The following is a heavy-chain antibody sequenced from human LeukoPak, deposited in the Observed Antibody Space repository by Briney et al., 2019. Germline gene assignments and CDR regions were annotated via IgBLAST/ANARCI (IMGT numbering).Heavy chain of an antibody. CDR3: AKQSYSSCYTALNF. CDR1: GFTFSSCA. J-gene: IGHJ4*02. Sequence: GGSLRLSCAASGFTFSSCAMSWVRQAPGKGLEWVSVISGSGDSTYYADSVKGRFTISRDNSKNTLYLQMNSLRAEDTAEYYCAKQSYSSCYTALNFWGQGTLVTVSS. V-gene: IGHV3-23*01. D-gene: IGHD6-19*01. CDR2: ISGSGDST.